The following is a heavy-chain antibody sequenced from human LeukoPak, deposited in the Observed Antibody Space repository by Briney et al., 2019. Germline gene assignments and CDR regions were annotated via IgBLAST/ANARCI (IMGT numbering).Heavy chain of an antibody. D-gene: IGHD3-22*01. Sequence: PSETLSLTCTVSGGSISSSSYDWGWIREPPGKGLEWIGRIYYSGSTYYTPSLKSRVTISVDTSTTQFSLKLSSVTAAATAVYYCARAWDTMIVVVKALDIWAQGTMVTVSS. CDR3: ARAWDTMIVVVKALDI. J-gene: IGHJ3*02. V-gene: IGHV4-39*01. CDR2: IYYSGST. CDR1: GGSISSSSYD.